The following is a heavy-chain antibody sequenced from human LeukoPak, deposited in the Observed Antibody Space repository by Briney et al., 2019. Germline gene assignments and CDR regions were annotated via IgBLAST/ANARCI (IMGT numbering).Heavy chain of an antibody. CDR3: ARGGRGYYDSSGYYYASEYFQH. V-gene: IGHV3-66*02. CDR1: GFTVSSNY. CDR2: IYSGGST. D-gene: IGHD3-22*01. Sequence: GGSLRLSCAASGFTVSSNYMSWVRQAPGKGLEWVSVIYSGGSTYYADSVKGRFTISRDNSKNTLYLKMNSLRAEDTAVYYCARGGRGYYDSSGYYYASEYFQHWGQGTLVTVSS. J-gene: IGHJ1*01.